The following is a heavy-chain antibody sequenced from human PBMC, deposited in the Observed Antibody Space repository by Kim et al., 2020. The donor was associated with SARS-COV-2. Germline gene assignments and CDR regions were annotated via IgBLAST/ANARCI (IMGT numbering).Heavy chain of an antibody. CDR1: GGSISSSNW. D-gene: IGHD6-19*01. CDR3: ARGGWIAVAGFLFDY. Sequence: SETLSLTCAVSGGSISSSNWWSWVRQPPGKGLEWIGEIYHSGSTNYNPSLKSRVTISVDKSKNQFSLKLSSVTAADTAVYYCARGGWIAVAGFLFDYWGQGTLVTVSS. J-gene: IGHJ4*02. V-gene: IGHV4-4*02. CDR2: IYHSGST.